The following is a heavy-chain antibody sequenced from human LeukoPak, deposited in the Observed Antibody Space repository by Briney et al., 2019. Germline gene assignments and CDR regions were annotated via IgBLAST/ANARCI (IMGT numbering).Heavy chain of an antibody. CDR1: GGSISSGGFY. CDR2: IYYSGST. CDR3: ATTSVGYYAFDI. V-gene: IGHV4-31*11. D-gene: IGHD2-21*01. J-gene: IGHJ3*02. Sequence: SETLSLTCAVSGGSISSGGFYWGWIRQHPGNLEWIGFIYYSGSTYYNPSLKSRVSISIDTSKNQFSLKLSSVTAADTAVYYCATTSVGYYAFDIWGQGTVVTVSS.